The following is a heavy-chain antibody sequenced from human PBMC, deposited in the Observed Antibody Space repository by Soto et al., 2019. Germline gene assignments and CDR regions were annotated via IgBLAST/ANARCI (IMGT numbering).Heavy chain of an antibody. CDR1: GGSISSSSYY. D-gene: IGHD5-18*01. V-gene: IGHV4-39*01. J-gene: IGHJ6*03. Sequence: SETLSLTCTVSGGSISSSSYYWGWIRQPPGKGLEWIGSIYYSGSTYYNPSLKSRVTISVDTSKNQFSLKLSSVTAADTAVYYCARPGYRDTAMVSEGYYYYMDVWGKGTTVTVSS. CDR2: IYYSGST. CDR3: ARPGYRDTAMVSEGYYYYMDV.